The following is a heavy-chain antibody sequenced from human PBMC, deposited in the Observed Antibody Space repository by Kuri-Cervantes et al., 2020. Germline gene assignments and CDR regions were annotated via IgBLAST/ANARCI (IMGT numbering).Heavy chain of an antibody. Sequence: ASVKVSCKASGYTFTSYDINWVRQATGQGLEWMGWMNPNSGNTGYAQKFQGRVTMTRNTSISTAYMELSSLRSDDTAVYYCARHLPDSSGYFLSIDYWGQGTLVTVSS. CDR2: MNPNSGNT. CDR1: GYTFTSYD. J-gene: IGHJ4*02. D-gene: IGHD3-22*01. CDR3: ARHLPDSSGYFLSIDY. V-gene: IGHV1-8*01.